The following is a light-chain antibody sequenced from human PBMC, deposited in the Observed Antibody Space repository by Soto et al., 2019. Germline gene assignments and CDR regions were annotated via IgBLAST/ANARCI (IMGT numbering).Light chain of an antibody. Sequence: QSVLTQPASVSGSPGQSITISCTGTSSDVGTYNDVSWYQQHSGKAPKLMIYEVSNRPSGVSNRFSGSKSGNTASLTISGHQAEDEADYYCSAYTSSLTLDVFGSGTKLTVL. CDR2: EVS. J-gene: IGLJ1*01. CDR1: SSDVGTYND. V-gene: IGLV2-14*01. CDR3: SAYTSSLTLDV.